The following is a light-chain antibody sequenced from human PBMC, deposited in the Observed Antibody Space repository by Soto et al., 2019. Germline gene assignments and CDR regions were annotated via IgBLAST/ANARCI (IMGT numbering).Light chain of an antibody. CDR3: QQYDRSPWT. J-gene: IGKJ1*01. CDR1: QSVSSSY. V-gene: IGKV3-20*01. Sequence: EIVLTQSPGSLSLSPGERATLSCRASQSVSSSYLAWYQQKPGQAPRLLISGASSRATGIPDRFSGSGSGTDFTLTISRLEPEDFAVYYCQQYDRSPWTFGQGTKVDIK. CDR2: GAS.